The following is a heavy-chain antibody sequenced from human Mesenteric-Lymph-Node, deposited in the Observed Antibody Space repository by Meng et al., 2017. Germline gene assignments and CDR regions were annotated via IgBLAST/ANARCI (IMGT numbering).Heavy chain of an antibody. D-gene: IGHD3-16*01. V-gene: IGHV3-20*04. CDR1: GFSFSNFW. J-gene: IGHJ4*02. CDR2: INWNGGST. CDR3: AKETIPTYEFVWGSYDY. Sequence: GESLKISCAASGFSFSNFWMHWVRQIPGKGLEWVSGINWNGGSTGYADSVKGRFTISRDNAKNSLYLQMNSLRAEDTAVYYCAKETIPTYEFVWGSYDYWGQGTLVTVSS.